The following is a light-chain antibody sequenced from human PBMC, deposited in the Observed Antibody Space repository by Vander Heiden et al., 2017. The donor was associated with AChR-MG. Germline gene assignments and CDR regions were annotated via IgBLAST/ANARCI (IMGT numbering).Light chain of an antibody. CDR3: QKYNGSPWA. CDR2: AAS. CDR1: QGISNH. J-gene: IGKJ1*01. Sequence: DIPMTQSPSSLSASVGDRVTITCRASQGISNHLAGYQQKPGALPKALIYAASTLQSGVPSRFSCSGSGTDFTLTISSLQPEDVGTYYCQKYNGSPWAFGQVPKLESK. V-gene: IGKV1-27*01.